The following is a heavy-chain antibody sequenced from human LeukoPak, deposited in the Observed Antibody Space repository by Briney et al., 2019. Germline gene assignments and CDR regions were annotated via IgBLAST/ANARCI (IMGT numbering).Heavy chain of an antibody. D-gene: IGHD1-7*01. CDR3: TRDRSPSEYTNYERAYYYGMDV. CDR1: GFTFSSHW. CDR2: ISSDGSAT. J-gene: IGHJ6*02. V-gene: IGHV3-74*01. Sequence: GGSLRLSCAASGFTFSSHWMHWVRQAPGKGLVWISRISSDGSATDYADSVKGRFTISRDSAKKTLYLQMHSLRADDSAVYYCTRDRSPSEYTNYERAYYYGMDVWGQGTTVTVSS.